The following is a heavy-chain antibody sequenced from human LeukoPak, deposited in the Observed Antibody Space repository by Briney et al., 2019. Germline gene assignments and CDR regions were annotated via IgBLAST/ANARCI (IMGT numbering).Heavy chain of an antibody. D-gene: IGHD3-22*01. V-gene: IGHV4-59*01. Sequence: PSETLSLTCTVSGGSISSYYWSWIRQPPGKELEWIGYIYYSGSTNYNPSLKSRVTISVDTSKNQFSLKLSSVTAADTAVYYCASGDYYYDSSGHAFDIWGQGTMVTVSS. CDR1: GGSISSYY. CDR3: ASGDYYYDSSGHAFDI. J-gene: IGHJ3*02. CDR2: IYYSGST.